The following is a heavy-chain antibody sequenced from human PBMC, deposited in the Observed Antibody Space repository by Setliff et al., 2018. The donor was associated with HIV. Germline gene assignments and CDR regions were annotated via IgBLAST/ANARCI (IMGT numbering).Heavy chain of an antibody. CDR1: GYTLSELS. CDR3: ARVRDSSSGDYYYGMDV. V-gene: IGHV1-24*01. CDR2: FDPQDDET. D-gene: IGHD6-6*01. J-gene: IGHJ6*02. Sequence: ASVKVSCKVSGYTLSELSRHWVRQAPGKGLEWIGSFDPQDDETIYAQNVQGRVTMTEDTSTDTAYMELSSLRSDDTAVYYCARVRDSSSGDYYYGMDVWGQGTTVTVSS.